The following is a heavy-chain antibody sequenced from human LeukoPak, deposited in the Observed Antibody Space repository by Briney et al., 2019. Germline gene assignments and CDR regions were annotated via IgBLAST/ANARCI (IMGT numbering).Heavy chain of an antibody. CDR3: AKDFTPDGIWDIDY. V-gene: IGHV3-23*01. J-gene: IGHJ4*02. CDR1: GFTFSKYT. Sequence: GGSLRLSCVASGFTFSKYTMSWVRQAPGKGLEWVSGIYGGGSGSTFYAESVKGRFTISRDNSKNTLYLQMNSLRDEDTAIYYWAKDFTPDGIWDIDYCGRGTLITVSS. D-gene: IGHD1-20*01. CDR2: IYGGGSGST.